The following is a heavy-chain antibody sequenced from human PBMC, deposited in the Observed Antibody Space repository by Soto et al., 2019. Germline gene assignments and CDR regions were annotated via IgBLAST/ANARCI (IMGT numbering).Heavy chain of an antibody. CDR2: ISGSGGST. V-gene: IGHV3-23*01. Sequence: GGSLRLSCAASGFTFSSYAMSWVRQAPGKGLEWVSAISGSGGSTYYADSVKGRFTISRDNSKNTLYLQMNSLRAEDTAVYYCAKGGGLLWFGEGVYYFDYWGQGTLVTVSS. CDR3: AKGGGLLWFGEGVYYFDY. D-gene: IGHD3-10*01. CDR1: GFTFSSYA. J-gene: IGHJ4*02.